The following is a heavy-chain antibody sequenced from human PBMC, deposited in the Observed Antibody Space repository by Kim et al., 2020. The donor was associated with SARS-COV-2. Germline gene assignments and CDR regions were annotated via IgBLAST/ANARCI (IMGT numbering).Heavy chain of an antibody. CDR3: ARGSAWGVNFSIDY. CDR2: ISSSGVST. V-gene: IGHV3-23*01. J-gene: IGHJ4*02. D-gene: IGHD2-8*01. Sequence: GGSLRLSCAASGFTFSNYSMSWVRQAPGKGLEWVSSISSSGVSTYYADSVKGRFTISRDSSKNTLYLQMNSLRAEDTAVYYCARGSAWGVNFSIDYWFQG. CDR1: GFTFSNYS.